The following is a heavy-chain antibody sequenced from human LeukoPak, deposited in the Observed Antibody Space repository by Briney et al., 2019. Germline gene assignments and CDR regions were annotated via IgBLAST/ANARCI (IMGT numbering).Heavy chain of an antibody. CDR2: INPNSGGT. D-gene: IGHD3-10*01. J-gene: IGHJ6*02. V-gene: IGHV1-2*02. CDR3: ARGGYYGSGSYYNAHYGMDV. CDR1: GYTFTGYY. Sequence: ASVKVSCKASGYTFTGYYMHWVRQAPGQGLEWMGWINPNSGGTNYAQKFQGRVTMSRDTSISTAYIELSRLRSDDTAVYYCARGGYYGSGSYYNAHYGMDVWGQGTTVTVSS.